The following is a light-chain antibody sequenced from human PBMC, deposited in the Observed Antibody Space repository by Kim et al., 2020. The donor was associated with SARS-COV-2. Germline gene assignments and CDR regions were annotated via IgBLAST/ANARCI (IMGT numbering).Light chain of an antibody. Sequence: SYELTQPPSVSVAPGKTARITCGGNNIGDKNVHWYQQKPGQSPVLVIYHDSKRPSGIPERFSGSNSGNTATLTISRAQAMDEADYYCQAWDSSTLVLFGG. CDR3: QAWDSSTLVL. CDR2: HDS. J-gene: IGLJ2*01. CDR1: NIGDKN. V-gene: IGLV3-1*01.